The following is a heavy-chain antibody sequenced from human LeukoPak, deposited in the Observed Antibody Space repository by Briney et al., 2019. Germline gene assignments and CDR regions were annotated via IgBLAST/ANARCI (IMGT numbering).Heavy chain of an antibody. Sequence: PGRSLRLSCAASGFTFSSYAMHWVRQAPGKGLEWVAVISYDGSNKYYADSVKGRFTISRDNSKNTLYLQMNSLRAEDTAVYYCVKKGGNNGRYDYFDYWGQGTLVTVSS. CDR2: ISYDGSNK. J-gene: IGHJ4*02. V-gene: IGHV3-30*04. D-gene: IGHD4-23*01. CDR3: VKKGGNNGRYDYFDY. CDR1: GFTFSSYA.